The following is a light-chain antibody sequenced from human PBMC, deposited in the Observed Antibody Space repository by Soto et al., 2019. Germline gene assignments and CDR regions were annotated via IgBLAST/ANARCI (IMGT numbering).Light chain of an antibody. CDR1: SSDVGGYNY. CDR2: DVD. CDR3: SSYTSTSTVV. V-gene: IGLV2-14*01. J-gene: IGLJ2*01. Sequence: QAVVTQPASVSGSPGQSITISCTGTSSDVGGYNYVSWYQQHPGKAPKLMIYDVDNRPSGVSNRFSGSRSGNTASLTISGLQAEDEDDYYCSSYTSTSTVVFGGGTKVTVL.